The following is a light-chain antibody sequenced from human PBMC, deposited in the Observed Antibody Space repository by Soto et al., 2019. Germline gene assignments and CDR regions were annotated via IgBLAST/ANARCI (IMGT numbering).Light chain of an antibody. CDR1: QSASRN. Sequence: EIVMTQSPATLSVSPGERATLSCRASQSASRNLACYQQKPDQAPRLLIYGASTRATGIPATFSGSWSGTEFTLTISSLQYEDVAVYYWQQYNKRPLTFGQGTKVELK. V-gene: IGKV3-15*01. CDR2: GAS. CDR3: QQYNKRPLT. J-gene: IGKJ4*01.